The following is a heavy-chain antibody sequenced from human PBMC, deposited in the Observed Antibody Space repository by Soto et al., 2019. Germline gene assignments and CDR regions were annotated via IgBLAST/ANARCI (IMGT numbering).Heavy chain of an antibody. V-gene: IGHV4-31*03. Sequence: SETLSLTCSVSGASIGSGDDYWTWIRQSPGKGLEWIGYIYYSGSTHYNPSLKSRVTISVDTSKNQFSLRLSSVTAADTAVYYCARDQDFYDSSGHDAFEIWGQGTMVTVSS. CDR2: IYYSGST. J-gene: IGHJ3*02. CDR1: GASIGSGDDY. CDR3: ARDQDFYDSSGHDAFEI. D-gene: IGHD3-22*01.